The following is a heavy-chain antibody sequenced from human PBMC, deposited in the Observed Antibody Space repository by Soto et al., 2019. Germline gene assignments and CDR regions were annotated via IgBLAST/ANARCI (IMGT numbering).Heavy chain of an antibody. CDR2: INPNSGDT. D-gene: IGHD6-19*01. CDR1: GYTFTGYY. CDR3: ARAPMPGYSSGWQNYFAY. Sequence: QVQLVQSGAEVKKPGASVKVSCKASGYTFTGYYIHWVRQAPGQGLEWMGWINPNSGDTNHAQKFQGRVTMTGDTSISTAYMELTRLRSDDTAVYYCARAPMPGYSSGWQNYFAYWGQGTLVTVSS. V-gene: IGHV1-2*02. J-gene: IGHJ4*02.